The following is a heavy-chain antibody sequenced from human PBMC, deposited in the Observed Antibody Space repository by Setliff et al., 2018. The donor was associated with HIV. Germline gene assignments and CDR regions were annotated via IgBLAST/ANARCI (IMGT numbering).Heavy chain of an antibody. J-gene: IGHJ5*02. CDR1: GFTFSGSA. CDR3: AASADGDCATTSCTNWFDP. CDR2: IKTKPSNYAT. Sequence: LSLSCSASGFTFSGSAIHWVRQASGKGLEWLGRIKTKPSNYATAYGASVRGRFTISRDDSQNTAYLQMNSLKIEDTAMYYCAASADGDCATTSCTNWFDPWGQGTLVTVSS. V-gene: IGHV3-73*01. D-gene: IGHD2-2*01.